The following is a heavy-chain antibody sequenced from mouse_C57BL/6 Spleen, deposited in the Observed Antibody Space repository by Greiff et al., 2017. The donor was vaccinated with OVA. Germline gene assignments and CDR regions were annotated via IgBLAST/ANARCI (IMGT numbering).Heavy chain of an antibody. CDR2: INPGSGGT. CDR1: GYAFTNYL. V-gene: IGHV1-54*01. D-gene: IGHD1-1*01. CDR3: ARGGVVASPNYFDY. J-gene: IGHJ2*01. Sequence: QVQLKESGAELVRPGTSVKVSCKASGYAFTNYLIEWVKQRPGQGLEWIGVINPGSGGTNYNEKFKGKATLTADKSSSTAYMQLSSLTSEDSAVYFCARGGVVASPNYFDYWGQGTTLTVSS.